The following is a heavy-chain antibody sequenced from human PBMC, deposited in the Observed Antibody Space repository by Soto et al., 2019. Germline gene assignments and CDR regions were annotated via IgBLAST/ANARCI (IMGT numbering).Heavy chain of an antibody. Sequence: SETLSLTCTVSGGSISSYYWSWIRQPPGKGLEWIGYIYYSGSTNYNPSLKSRVTISVDTSKNQFSLKLSSVTAADTAVYYCARGGYGSGSYYRLFIWGQGTLVTVSS. D-gene: IGHD3-10*01. J-gene: IGHJ4*02. V-gene: IGHV4-59*01. CDR3: ARGGYGSGSYYRLFI. CDR1: GGSISSYY. CDR2: IYYSGST.